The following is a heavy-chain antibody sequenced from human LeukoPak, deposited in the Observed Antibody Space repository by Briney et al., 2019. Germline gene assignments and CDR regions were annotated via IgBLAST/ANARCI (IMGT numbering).Heavy chain of an antibody. V-gene: IGHV1-8*01. D-gene: IGHD3-10*01. Sequence: ASVKVSCKASGYTFTSHDINWVRQAAGQGLEWMGWMNPNSGNKGYPQKFQGRVNMTSNTSTSTAYMELSSLRSEDTAVYYCARGPITSGSYYDYYYNYNMDVWGQGTTVTVSS. CDR1: GYTFTSHD. CDR3: ARGPITSGSYYDYYYNYNMDV. J-gene: IGHJ6*02. CDR2: MNPNSGNK.